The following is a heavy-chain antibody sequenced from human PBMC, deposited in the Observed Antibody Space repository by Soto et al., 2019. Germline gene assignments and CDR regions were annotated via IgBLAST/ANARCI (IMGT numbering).Heavy chain of an antibody. CDR2: IYWYDDK. CDR3: AHSLPLYCSGGRCYQRRVGWFDP. Sequence: QITLKESGPTLVKPTQTLTLTCTFSGFSLSTSGVGVGWIRQPPGKALEWLALIYWYDDKRYSPSLKRRLTITKDTSNKQVVLTMTNMDPVDTATYYCAHSLPLYCSGGRCYQRRVGWFDPWGQGTLVTVSS. CDR1: GFSLSTSGVG. V-gene: IGHV2-5*01. D-gene: IGHD2-15*01. J-gene: IGHJ5*02.